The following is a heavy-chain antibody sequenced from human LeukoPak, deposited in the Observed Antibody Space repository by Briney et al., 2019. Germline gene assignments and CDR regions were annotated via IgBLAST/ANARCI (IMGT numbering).Heavy chain of an antibody. V-gene: IGHV3-30*02. CDR3: TKDRSRQQMWGSVKKWFDP. CDR1: GFTFSSYG. D-gene: IGHD6-13*01. Sequence: PGGSLRLSGAASGFTFSSYGRHWFAQAPGKGLEGGSFIRYVGSNTYYADSVKGRFTISRDNSKNTLYLQMNSLRDEDTAVYYCTKDRSRQQMWGSVKKWFDPWGQGTLVTVSS. J-gene: IGHJ5*02. CDR2: IRYVGSNT.